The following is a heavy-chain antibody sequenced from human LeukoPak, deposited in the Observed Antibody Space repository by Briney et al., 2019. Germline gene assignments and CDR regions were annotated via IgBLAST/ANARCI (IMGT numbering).Heavy chain of an antibody. V-gene: IGHV3-53*01. CDR3: ARGWVTVPFDI. CDR2: IYSGGST. Sequence: GGSLRLSCAASGFTVSSNYMSWVRQAPGKGLEWVSVIYSGGSTYYADSVKGRFTISRDNSKNTLYLQMNSLRAEDTAVYYCARGWVTVPFDIWGQGTLVAVSS. D-gene: IGHD2-21*02. CDR1: GFTVSSNY. J-gene: IGHJ3*02.